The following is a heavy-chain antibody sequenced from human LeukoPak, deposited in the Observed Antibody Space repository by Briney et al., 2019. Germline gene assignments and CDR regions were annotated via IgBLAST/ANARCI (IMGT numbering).Heavy chain of an antibody. J-gene: IGHJ6*03. V-gene: IGHV3-64*01. CDR3: ARSRGLDLQYYYYMDA. CDR2: ITSNGGRT. CDR1: GFTFSSYA. Sequence: GGSLRLSCAASGFTFSSYAMHWVRQAPGKGLEYVSTITSNGGRTYYANSVKGRFTISRDNSKSTLYLHMGSLRPEDMGAYFCARSRGLDLQYYYYMDAWGKGTTVTVSS. D-gene: IGHD3-10*01.